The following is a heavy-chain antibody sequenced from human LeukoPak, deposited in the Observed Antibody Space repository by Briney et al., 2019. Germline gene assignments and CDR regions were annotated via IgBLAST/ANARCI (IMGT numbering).Heavy chain of an antibody. Sequence: GASLRLSCAASGFTFSSYAMSWVRQAPGKGLERVSAISGSGGSTYYADSVKGRFTISRDNSKNTLYLQMNSLRAEDTAVYYCAELDGRSADYLRHYYYYGMDVWGQGTTVTVSS. CDR1: GFTFSSYA. CDR2: ISGSGGST. V-gene: IGHV3-23*01. J-gene: IGHJ6*02. D-gene: IGHD2/OR15-2a*01. CDR3: AELDGRSADYLRHYYYYGMDV.